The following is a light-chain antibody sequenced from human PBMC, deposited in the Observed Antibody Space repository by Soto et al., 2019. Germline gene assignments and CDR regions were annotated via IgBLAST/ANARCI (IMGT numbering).Light chain of an antibody. CDR2: DTS. CDR3: HQRKSWPRT. CDR1: QTVSSK. J-gene: IGKJ1*01. Sequence: EIVVTQSPSTLSLSPGERATLSCRASQTVSSKLAWYQHKPGQAPRLLIYDTSNRATGIPARFSGSGSGTDFTLTISSLEPEDFAVYYCHQRKSWPRTFGQGTKVDI. V-gene: IGKV3-11*01.